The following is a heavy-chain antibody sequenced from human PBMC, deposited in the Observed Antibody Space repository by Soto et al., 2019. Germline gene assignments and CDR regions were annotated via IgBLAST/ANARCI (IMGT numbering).Heavy chain of an antibody. D-gene: IGHD2-2*01. V-gene: IGHV1-69*13. CDR2: LIPIFGTA. CDR3: ASSAVPAAIGYYYGMDV. Sequence: VKVSCKASGRTFSSYAISWVRQAPGQGLEWMGGLIPIFGTANYAQKFQGRVTITADESTSKAYMELSSLRSEDTAVYYCASSAVPAAIGYYYGMDVWGQGTTVTVSS. J-gene: IGHJ6*02. CDR1: GRTFSSYA.